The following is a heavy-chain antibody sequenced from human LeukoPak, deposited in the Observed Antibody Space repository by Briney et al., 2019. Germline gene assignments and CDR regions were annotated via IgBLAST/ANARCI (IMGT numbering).Heavy chain of an antibody. CDR3: ARGATISETGYFDF. J-gene: IGHJ4*03. CDR1: GGSFSRYY. D-gene: IGHD5-24*01. CDR2: IDHRGDT. Sequence: PSETLSLTCAVYGGSFSRYYWSWIRQSPGKGLEWIAEIDHRGDTDYNPSVKSRVTISVDTSKNQFSLRVWSLSAADTAVYYCARGATISETGYFDFWGQGTLVTVSS. V-gene: IGHV4-34*01.